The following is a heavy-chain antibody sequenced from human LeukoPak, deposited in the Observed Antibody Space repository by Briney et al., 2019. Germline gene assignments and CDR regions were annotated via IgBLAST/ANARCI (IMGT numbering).Heavy chain of an antibody. CDR1: GFTVSSSY. CDR3: ARATISVAYAFDI. D-gene: IGHD6-19*01. Sequence: GGSLRLSCAASGFTVSSSYMNWVRQAPGKGLEWVSLIFSGGGTYYADSVKGRFTISRDNSKNTLFLQMNSLRAEDTAVYYCARATISVAYAFDIWGQGTMVTVSS. CDR2: IFSGGGT. J-gene: IGHJ3*02. V-gene: IGHV3-66*01.